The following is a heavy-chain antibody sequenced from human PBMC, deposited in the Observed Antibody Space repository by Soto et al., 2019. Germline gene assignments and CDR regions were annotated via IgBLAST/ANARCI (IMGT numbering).Heavy chain of an antibody. J-gene: IGHJ4*02. CDR3: AKGITIFGVAPCFDY. CDR2: ISYDGSNK. Sequence: GSLRLSCAASGFTFISYGMHWVRQAPGKGLEWVAVISYDGSNKYYADSVKGRFTISRDNSKNTLYLQMNSLRAEDTAVYYCAKGITIFGVAPCFDYWGQGTLVTVSS. CDR1: GFTFISYG. D-gene: IGHD3-3*01. V-gene: IGHV3-30*18.